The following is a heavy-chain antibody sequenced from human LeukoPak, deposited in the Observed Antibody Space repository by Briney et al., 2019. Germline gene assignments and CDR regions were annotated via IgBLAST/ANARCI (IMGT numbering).Heavy chain of an antibody. CDR2: ISGSGGST. D-gene: IGHD4-17*01. Sequence: GGSLRLSCAASGSTFSSYAISGVRQPPGKGLAGVSAISGSGGSTYYADSVKGLFTISRDNSKNTLYLQMNSLRAEDTAVYYCAKATVTTSGYWGQGTLVTVSS. CDR3: AKATVTTSGY. V-gene: IGHV3-23*01. CDR1: GSTFSSYA. J-gene: IGHJ4*02.